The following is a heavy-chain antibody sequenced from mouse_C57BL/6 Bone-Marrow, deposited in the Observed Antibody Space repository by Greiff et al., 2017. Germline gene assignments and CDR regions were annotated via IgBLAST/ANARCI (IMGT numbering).Heavy chain of an antibody. Sequence: VQLQQSGAELAKPGASVKLSCKASGYTFTSYWMHWVKQRPGQGLEWIGYINPSSGYTKYTQKFKDKATLTEDKYSSTAYMQLSSLTYEASAVYSCAKEDRYYNDWGQGTLVTVSA. CDR1: GYTFTSYW. CDR2: INPSSGYT. V-gene: IGHV1-7*01. J-gene: IGHJ3*01. CDR3: AKEDRYYND. D-gene: IGHD2-14*01.